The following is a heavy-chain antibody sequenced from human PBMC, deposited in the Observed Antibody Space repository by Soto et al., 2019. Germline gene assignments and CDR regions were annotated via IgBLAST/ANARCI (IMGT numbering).Heavy chain of an antibody. Sequence: QVQLQESGPGLVKPSETLSLTCTVSGDSISDYYWSWIRQPPGKGLEWIGYIYYSGSTNYNPSLTRRDTISVDKSKNQFSLKLSSVTAADTAVYYCARARWLVGYYYYYALDVWGQGTTVTVSS. J-gene: IGHJ6*02. CDR1: GDSISDYY. D-gene: IGHD6-19*01. CDR2: IYYSGST. CDR3: ARARWLVGYYYYYALDV. V-gene: IGHV4-59*01.